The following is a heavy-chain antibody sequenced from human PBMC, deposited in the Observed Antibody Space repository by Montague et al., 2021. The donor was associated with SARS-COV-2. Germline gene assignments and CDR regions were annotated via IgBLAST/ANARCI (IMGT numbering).Heavy chain of an antibody. J-gene: IGHJ6*02. Sequence: SLRLSCAASGFTVSSNYMSWVRQAPGKGLEWVSVIYSGGSTYYADSVKGRFTISRHNSKNTLYLQMNSLRAEDTAVYYCARGLRIAAAGTGSGYYYGMDVWGQGTTVTGSS. V-gene: IGHV3-53*04. CDR2: IYSGGST. CDR3: ARGLRIAAAGTGSGYYYGMDV. CDR1: GFTVSSNY. D-gene: IGHD6-13*01.